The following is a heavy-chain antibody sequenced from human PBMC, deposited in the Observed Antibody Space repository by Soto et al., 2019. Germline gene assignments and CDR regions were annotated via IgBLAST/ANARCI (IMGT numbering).Heavy chain of an antibody. CDR2: ISAYNGKT. J-gene: IGHJ6*02. CDR3: ARDYPDYDILTGNYAYYYYGMDV. CDR1: GYTFTSYG. Sequence: ASVKVSCKASGYTFTSYGISWVRLAPGQGLEWMGWISAYNGKTKYAQKVQGRVTMTTDTSTSTAYMELRSLRSDDTAVYYCARDYPDYDILTGNYAYYYYGMDVWGQGTTVTGSS. D-gene: IGHD3-9*01. V-gene: IGHV1-18*01.